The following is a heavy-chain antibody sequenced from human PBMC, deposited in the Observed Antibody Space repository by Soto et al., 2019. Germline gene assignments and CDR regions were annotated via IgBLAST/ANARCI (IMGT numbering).Heavy chain of an antibody. Sequence: QMQLVQSGPEVKKPGTSVKVSCKVSGFTFITSTVQWVRQARGQPLEWIGWIVVGSGNTIYAQKFQERVTFIRDESTSTAYMELSSLRSEDTGVYYCAAGEYHDTSGYSSDYWGQGTLVTVSS. D-gene: IGHD3-3*01. V-gene: IGHV1-58*01. CDR3: AAGEYHDTSGYSSDY. CDR2: IVVGSGNT. J-gene: IGHJ4*02. CDR1: GFTFITST.